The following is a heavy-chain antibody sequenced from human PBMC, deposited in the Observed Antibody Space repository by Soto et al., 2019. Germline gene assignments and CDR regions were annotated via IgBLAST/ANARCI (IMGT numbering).Heavy chain of an antibody. V-gene: IGHV3-30*18. J-gene: IGHJ4*02. D-gene: IGHD2-8*01. CDR2: ISYDGSNK. CDR1: GFTFSSYG. Sequence: QVQLVESGGGVVQPGRSLRLSCAASGFTFSSYGMHWVRQAPGKGLEWVAVISYDGSNKYYADSVKGRFTISRDNSKNPLYLQMNSLRAEDTAVYYCAKDDIVLMVYATGVDYWGQGTLVTVSS. CDR3: AKDDIVLMVYATGVDY.